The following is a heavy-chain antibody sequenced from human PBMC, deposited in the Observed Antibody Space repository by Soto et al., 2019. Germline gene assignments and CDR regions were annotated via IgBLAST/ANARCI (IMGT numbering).Heavy chain of an antibody. CDR2: IYYSGST. J-gene: IGHJ5*02. Sequence: SETLSLTCTVSGGSISSGGHYWTWIRQHPGKGLEWIGYIYYSGSTYYNPSLKSRFTISVDTSKNQFSLKLSSVTAADTAVYYCARVTPPDWFDPWGQGTLVTVSS. CDR1: GGSISSGGHY. V-gene: IGHV4-31*03. CDR3: ARVTPPDWFDP.